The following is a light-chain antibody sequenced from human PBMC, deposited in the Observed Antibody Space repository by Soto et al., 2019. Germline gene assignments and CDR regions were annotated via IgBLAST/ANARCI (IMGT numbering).Light chain of an antibody. V-gene: IGKV3D-15*01. J-gene: IGKJ4*01. CDR1: QSISTN. CDR3: QQYNNWPLT. CDR2: DAS. Sequence: TVMTQTPAPLSVSPGDRATLSCRASQSISTNLAWYQQKPGQAPRLLIYDASTRATGIPARFSGSGSGTEFTLTISSLLSEDFAVYSCQQYNNWPLTFGGGTKVESK.